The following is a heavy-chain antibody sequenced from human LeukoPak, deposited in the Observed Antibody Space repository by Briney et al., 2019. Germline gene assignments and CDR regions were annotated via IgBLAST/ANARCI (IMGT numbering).Heavy chain of an antibody. CDR1: GFTSSSHW. Sequence: GGSLRLSCVASGFTSSSHWMTWVRQQPGKGLEWVANINQDGGAKYYLDSVKGRFTISRDNANNSLYLQMNSLRVDDTAVYYCATIDSSSPRDWGQGTLVTVSS. CDR3: ATIDSSSPRD. D-gene: IGHD6-13*01. V-gene: IGHV3-7*03. J-gene: IGHJ4*02. CDR2: INQDGGAK.